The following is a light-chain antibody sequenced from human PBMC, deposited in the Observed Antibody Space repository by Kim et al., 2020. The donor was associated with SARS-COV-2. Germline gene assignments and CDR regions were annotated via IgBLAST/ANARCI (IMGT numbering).Light chain of an antibody. CDR1: NIENKN. CDR2: RDK. CDR3: QVWDSRTVV. Sequence: VALGQTAPIPCGGSNIENKNVHWYHQRPGQAPVLVMYRDKKRPSGIPERLSGSNSGNTATLTISRVEAGDEGDYYCQVWDSRTVVFGGGTQLTVL. V-gene: IGLV3-9*01. J-gene: IGLJ2*01.